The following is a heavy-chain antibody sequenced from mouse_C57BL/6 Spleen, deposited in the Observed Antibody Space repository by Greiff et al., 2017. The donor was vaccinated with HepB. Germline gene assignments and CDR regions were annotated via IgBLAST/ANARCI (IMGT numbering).Heavy chain of an antibody. V-gene: IGHV1-72*01. J-gene: IGHJ4*01. CDR3: ARFPYGSSNYAMDY. Sequence: QVQLKESGAELVKPGASVKLSCKASGYTFTSYWMHWVKQRPGRGLEWIGRIDPNSGGTKYNEKFKSKATLTVDKPSSTAYMQLSSLTSEDSAVYYCARFPYGSSNYAMDYWGQGTSVTVSS. D-gene: IGHD1-1*01. CDR1: GYTFTSYW. CDR2: IDPNSGGT.